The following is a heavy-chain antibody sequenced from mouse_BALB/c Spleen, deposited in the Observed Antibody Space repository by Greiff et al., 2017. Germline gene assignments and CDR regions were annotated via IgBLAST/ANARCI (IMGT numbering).Heavy chain of an antibody. D-gene: IGHD1-1*01. Sequence: EVQLVESGPSLVTPSQTLSLTCSFTGDSITRGYWTWIRKFPGNKLEYMGYISYSGSTYYNPSLKSRISITRDTSKNQYYLQLNSVTTEDTATYYCARITTVVARHYFDYWGQGTTLTVSS. CDR3: ARITTVVARHYFDY. CDR1: GDSITRGY. CDR2: ISYSGST. J-gene: IGHJ2*01. V-gene: IGHV3-8*02.